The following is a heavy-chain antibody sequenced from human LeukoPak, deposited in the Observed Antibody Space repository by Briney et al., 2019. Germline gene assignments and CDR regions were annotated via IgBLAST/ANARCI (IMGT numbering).Heavy chain of an antibody. V-gene: IGHV3-74*01. J-gene: IGHJ1*01. Sequence: GGSLRLSCVACGFVLSDSWMHWVRQTPGKGVVWVSHISPDGTVTNYADFVKGRFIISRDNAKNTVFLQINSLRAEDTSVYFCARDVGFSPDRWGQGTLVTVSS. CDR1: GFVLSDSW. D-gene: IGHD1-14*01. CDR3: ARDVGFSPDR. CDR2: ISPDGTVT.